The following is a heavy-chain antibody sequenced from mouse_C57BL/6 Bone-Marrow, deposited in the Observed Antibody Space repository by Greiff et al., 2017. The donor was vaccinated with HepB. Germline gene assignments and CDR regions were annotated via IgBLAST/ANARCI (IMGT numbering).Heavy chain of an antibody. V-gene: IGHV1-5*01. CDR1: GYTFTSYW. J-gene: IGHJ1*03. CDR2: IYPGNSDT. Sequence: VHVKQSGTVLARPGASVKMSCKTSGYTFTSYWMHWVKQRPGQGLEWIGAIYPGNSDTSYNQKFKGKAKLTAVTSASTAYMELSSLTNEDSAVYYCTSGGSSYCWYFDVWGTGTTVTVSS. D-gene: IGHD1-1*01. CDR3: TSGGSSYCWYFDV.